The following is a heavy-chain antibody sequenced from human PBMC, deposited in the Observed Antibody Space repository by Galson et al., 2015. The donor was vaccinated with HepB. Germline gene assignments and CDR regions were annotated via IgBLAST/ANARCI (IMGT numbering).Heavy chain of an antibody. CDR3: VKDPVTWEPTWDAFDI. Sequence: SLRLSCAASGFTVSSTYMSWVRQTPGKGLEWVSVIYSGGTTFYADSVKGRFTISRDNSKNTLYLQMNSLRAEDTAVYYCVKDPVTWEPTWDAFDIWGQGTMVTVSS. D-gene: IGHD1-26*01. V-gene: IGHV3-66*02. J-gene: IGHJ3*02. CDR1: GFTVSSTY. CDR2: IYSGGTT.